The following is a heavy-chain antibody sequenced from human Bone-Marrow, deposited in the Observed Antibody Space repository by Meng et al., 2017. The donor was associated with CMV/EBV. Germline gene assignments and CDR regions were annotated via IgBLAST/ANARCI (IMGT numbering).Heavy chain of an antibody. CDR3: ARVIGRSLLNRPLPFYY. CDR2: INPNSGVT. Sequence: ASVKVSCKASGYTFTDYYIHWVRQAPGQGLEWMGWINPNSGVTNYAQKFQGRVTMTRDTSVSTAYMELSRLRSDDTAVYYCARVIGRSLLNRPLPFYYWGQGTLVTVSS. J-gene: IGHJ4*02. CDR1: GYTFTDYY. D-gene: IGHD3-22*01. V-gene: IGHV1-2*02.